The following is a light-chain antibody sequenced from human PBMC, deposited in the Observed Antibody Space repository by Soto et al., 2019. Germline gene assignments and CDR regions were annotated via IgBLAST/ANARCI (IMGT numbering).Light chain of an antibody. V-gene: IGLV2-11*01. J-gene: IGLJ3*02. CDR2: DVS. CDR1: NSDIGGYNY. Sequence: HSALTQPRSVSGSPGQSVTISCTGTNSDIGGYNYVSWYQQHPGKAPKVMIYDVSRRPSGVLDRFSGSKSGNTASLTISGLQSEDEADYYCCSYAGTYNFWVFGGGTKVTVL. CDR3: CSYAGTYNFWV.